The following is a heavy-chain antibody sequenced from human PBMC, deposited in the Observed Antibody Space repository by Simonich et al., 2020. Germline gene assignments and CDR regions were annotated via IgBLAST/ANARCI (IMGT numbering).Heavy chain of an antibody. J-gene: IGHJ4*02. D-gene: IGHD6-13*01. Sequence: QVQLVKSGAEVKKPGASVKVSCKASGYTFTSYGIRWGRQAPGHGLEWMGWISAYNGNTNYAQKLQGRVTMTTDTSTSTAYMELRSLRSDDTAVYYWARDQGGRAAAATDYWGQGTLVTVSS. V-gene: IGHV1-18*01. CDR1: GYTFTSYG. CDR2: ISAYNGNT. CDR3: ARDQGGRAAAATDY.